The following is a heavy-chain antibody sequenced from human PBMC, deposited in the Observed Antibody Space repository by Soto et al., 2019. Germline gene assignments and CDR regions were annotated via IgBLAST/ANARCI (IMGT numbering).Heavy chain of an antibody. D-gene: IGHD2-2*01. Sequence: SETLALTCAVYGGSLSGYYWSWIRQRPGKGLEWIGEINHSGSTNYNPSLKSRVTISVDTSKNQFSLKLSSVTAADTAVYYWARAGGRYCSSTSCPGDPFDYWGQGTLVTVSS. CDR2: INHSGST. J-gene: IGHJ4*02. CDR3: ARAGGRYCSSTSCPGDPFDY. CDR1: GGSLSGYY. V-gene: IGHV4-34*01.